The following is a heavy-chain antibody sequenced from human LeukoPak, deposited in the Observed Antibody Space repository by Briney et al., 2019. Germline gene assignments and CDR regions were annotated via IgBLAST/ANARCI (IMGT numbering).Heavy chain of an antibody. CDR1: GFTFSSYG. CDR2: ISSSSNIM. V-gene: IGHV3-48*01. D-gene: IGHD3-22*01. J-gene: IGHJ4*02. CDR3: ARDAVDSSTH. Sequence: GGSLRLSCAASGFTFSSYGMSWVRQAPGKGLEWVSYISSSSNIMNYADSVKGRFTTSRDNAKNSLYLQMNSLRAEDTAVYYCARDAVDSSTHWGQGTLVTVSS.